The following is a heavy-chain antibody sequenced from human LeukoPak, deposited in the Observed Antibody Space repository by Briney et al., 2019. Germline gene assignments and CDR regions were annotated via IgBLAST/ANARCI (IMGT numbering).Heavy chain of an antibody. CDR1: GFTFSIYA. V-gene: IGHV3-23*01. CDR2: ITGGGGST. J-gene: IGHJ4*02. CDR3: AKVTSVTMSGWYDY. D-gene: IGHD4-11*01. Sequence: GGSLRLSCAASGFTFSIYAMSWVRQAPGKGLEWVSDITGGGGSTYYADSVKGRLTISRDNSKNTLYLQMNSLRAEDTAVYYCAKVTSVTMSGWYDYWGQGTLVTVSS.